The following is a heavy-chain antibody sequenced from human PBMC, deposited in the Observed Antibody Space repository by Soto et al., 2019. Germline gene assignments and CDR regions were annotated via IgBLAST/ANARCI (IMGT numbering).Heavy chain of an antibody. J-gene: IGHJ4*02. CDR1: GVNSGNHC. V-gene: IGHV4-4*07. Sequence: PSVPHSHSCTVAGVNSGNHCWNLLRQSAGKGLEWIGRIYTSGSPNYNPSLKSRVTMSVDTSKNQFSLKLSSVTAADTAVYYCARLRGSSSDFFDFWGQGTLVTGSS. CDR3: ARLRGSSSDFFDF. D-gene: IGHD6-6*01. CDR2: IYTSGSP.